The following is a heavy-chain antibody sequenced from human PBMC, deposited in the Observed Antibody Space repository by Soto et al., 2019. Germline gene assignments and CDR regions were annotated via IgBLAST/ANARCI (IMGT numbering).Heavy chain of an antibody. CDR1: GYTFTSYG. CDR2: ISAYNGNT. Sequence: QVQLVQSGAEVKKPGASVKVSCKASGYTFTSYGISWVRQAPGQGLEWMGWISAYNGNTNYAQKRQGRVTMTTDTSTSTAYMELRSLRSDDTAVYYCARGPYYDFWSGYQPYYYGMDVWGQGTTVTVSS. V-gene: IGHV1-18*01. CDR3: ARGPYYDFWSGYQPYYYGMDV. D-gene: IGHD3-3*01. J-gene: IGHJ6*02.